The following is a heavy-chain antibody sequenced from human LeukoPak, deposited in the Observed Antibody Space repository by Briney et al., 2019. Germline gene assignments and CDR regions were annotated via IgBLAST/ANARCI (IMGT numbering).Heavy chain of an antibody. D-gene: IGHD3-16*01. V-gene: IGHV4-30-4*01. CDR2: IYYSGST. J-gene: IGHJ6*02. CDR1: DGSISSGDYY. CDR3: ARTGGYYYYYGMDV. Sequence: SETLSLTCTVSDGSISSGDYYWSWIRQPPGKGLEWIGYIYYSGSTYYNPSLKSRVTISVDTSKNQFSLKLSSVTAADTAVYYCARTGGYYYYYGMDVWGQGTTVTVSS.